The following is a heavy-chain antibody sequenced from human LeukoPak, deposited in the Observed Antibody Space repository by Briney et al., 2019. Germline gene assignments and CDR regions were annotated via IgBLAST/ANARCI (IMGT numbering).Heavy chain of an antibody. V-gene: IGHV5-51*04. Sequence: GESLKISCKGSGYIFTTYWIGWVRQMPGRGLEWMGIFYPGDSDTRYSPSFQGQVTISADKPISTAYLQWSSLKASDTAIYYCATRDGYNFDYWGQGTLVTVSS. CDR1: GYIFTTYW. J-gene: IGHJ4*02. D-gene: IGHD5-24*01. CDR3: ATRDGYNFDY. CDR2: FYPGDSDT.